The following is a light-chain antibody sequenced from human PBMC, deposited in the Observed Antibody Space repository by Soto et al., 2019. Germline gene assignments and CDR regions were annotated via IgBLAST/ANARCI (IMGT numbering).Light chain of an antibody. CDR2: DAS. J-gene: IGKJ4*01. Sequence: EIVLTQSPATLSLSPGERATLSCRASQSVSSYLAWYQQKPGQAPRLLIYDASNRATGIPARFSGSGSGTDLTLTISSLEPEDFAVYYCQQRSNRPPGITCDGGTKVEIK. V-gene: IGKV3-11*01. CDR1: QSVSSY. CDR3: QQRSNRPPGIT.